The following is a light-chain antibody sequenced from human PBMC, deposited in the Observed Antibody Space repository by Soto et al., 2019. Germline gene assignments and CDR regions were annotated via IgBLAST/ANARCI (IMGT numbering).Light chain of an antibody. CDR3: QQRSNWPLT. V-gene: IGKV3-11*01. CDR1: QTISSY. Sequence: EIVLTQSPAILSLSPGERATLSYRASQTISSYLAWYQQKPGQAPRLLIYDASNRATGIPARFSGSGSGTDFTLTISSLEPEDFAVYYCQQRSNWPLTFGPGTKVDIK. J-gene: IGKJ3*01. CDR2: DAS.